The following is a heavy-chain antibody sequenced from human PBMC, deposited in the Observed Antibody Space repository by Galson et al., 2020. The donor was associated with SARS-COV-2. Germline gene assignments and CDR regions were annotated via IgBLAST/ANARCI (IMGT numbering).Heavy chain of an antibody. CDR2: TYTSGST. J-gene: IGHJ6*02. D-gene: IGHD5-18*01. CDR1: GGSISSGSYY. CDR3: ARAPSVDTAMVSYYYGMDV. V-gene: IGHV4-61*02. Sequence: SETLSLTCTVSGGSISSGSYYWSWSRQPAGKGLEWIGRTYTSGSTHYNSSLKSRVTISVDTSKNQFSLKLSSVTAADTAVYYCARAPSVDTAMVSYYYGMDVWGQGTTVTVSS.